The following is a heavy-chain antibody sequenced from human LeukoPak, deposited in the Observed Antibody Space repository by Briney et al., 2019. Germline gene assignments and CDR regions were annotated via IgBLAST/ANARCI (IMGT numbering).Heavy chain of an antibody. CDR1: GYTFTNHG. J-gene: IGHJ4*02. V-gene: IGHV1-18*01. CDR3: ARVDGRYCSSTSCYAWDH. D-gene: IGHD2-2*01. CDR2: ISAYNGNT. Sequence: ASVKVSCKASGYTFTNHGINWVRQAPGQGLEWMGWISAYNGNTNYAQKVQGRVTMTADTSTSTSYMELRSLRSDDTAVYYCARVDGRYCSSTSCYAWDHWGQGTLVTVSS.